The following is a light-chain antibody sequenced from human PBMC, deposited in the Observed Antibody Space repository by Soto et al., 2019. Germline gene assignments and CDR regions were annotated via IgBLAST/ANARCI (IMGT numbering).Light chain of an antibody. J-gene: IGLJ3*02. Sequence: QSVLTQPASVSGSPGQSITISCTGTSSDVGGYNYVSWYRQDPGKAPKLMIYDVDKRPSGLSNRFSGSKSGNTAFLTISGLQAEDEADYYCTSFTSSSTWVFGGGTKLTVL. CDR2: DVD. V-gene: IGLV2-14*01. CDR1: SSDVGGYNY. CDR3: TSFTSSSTWV.